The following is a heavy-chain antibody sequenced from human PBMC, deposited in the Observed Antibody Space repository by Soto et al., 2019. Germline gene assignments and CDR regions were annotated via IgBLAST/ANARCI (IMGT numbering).Heavy chain of an antibody. V-gene: IGHV3-23*01. CDR3: AKSLSTAVNYGLDV. J-gene: IGHJ6*02. CDR1: GFTFSDNA. Sequence: PGGSLRLSXGASGFTFSDNAMTWVRQGPGKGLEWVSSISDDGDSTYYADSVKGRFAVSRDNSKNTLFLHMNSLGAEDTAVHYCAKSLSTAVNYGLDVWGQGTSVTVSS. D-gene: IGHD2-2*01. CDR2: ISDDGDST.